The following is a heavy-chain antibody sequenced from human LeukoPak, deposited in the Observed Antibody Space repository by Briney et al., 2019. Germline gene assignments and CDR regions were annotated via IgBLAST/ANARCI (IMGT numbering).Heavy chain of an antibody. CDR1: GYTFTSYG. Sequence: SVKVSCKASGYTFTSYGISWVRQAPGQGLEWMGGIIPIFGTANYAQKFQGRVTIIADKSTSTAYMELRSLRSEDTAVYYCARDVYCSSTTCSYYFDYWGQGTLVTVSS. V-gene: IGHV1-69*06. CDR3: ARDVYCSSTTCSYYFDY. CDR2: IIPIFGTA. J-gene: IGHJ4*02. D-gene: IGHD2-2*01.